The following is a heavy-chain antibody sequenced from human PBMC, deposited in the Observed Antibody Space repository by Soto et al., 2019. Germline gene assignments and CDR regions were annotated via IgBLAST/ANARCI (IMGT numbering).Heavy chain of an antibody. V-gene: IGHV1-69*12. Sequence: QVQLVQSGAEVKKPESSVKVSCKAPGGTFSTYAISWVRQAPGQGLEWMGGIIPMFGTANYAQRFQDRVTIPEAESTNTAYMELSSLRSEATAVYFCASGIQLWLRRINNGYSGWGQGTLVTVSS. CDR2: IIPMFGTA. CDR3: ASGIQLWLRRINNGYSG. CDR1: GGTFSTYA. D-gene: IGHD5-18*01. J-gene: IGHJ4*02.